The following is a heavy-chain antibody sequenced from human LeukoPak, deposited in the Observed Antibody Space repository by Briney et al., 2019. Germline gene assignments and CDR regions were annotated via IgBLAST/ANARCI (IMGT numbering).Heavy chain of an antibody. CDR2: FIGSGGST. CDR3: AKGIVGATRKINFFDY. CDR1: GFTFSSYA. Sequence: GGSLRLSCAAPGFTFSSYAMSWVRQAPGKGLEGGSAFIGSGGSTYYADSVKGRFTISRDNSKNTLYLQMNSLRAEDTAVYYCAKGIVGATRKINFFDYWGQGTLVTVSS. J-gene: IGHJ4*02. D-gene: IGHD1-26*01. V-gene: IGHV3-23*01.